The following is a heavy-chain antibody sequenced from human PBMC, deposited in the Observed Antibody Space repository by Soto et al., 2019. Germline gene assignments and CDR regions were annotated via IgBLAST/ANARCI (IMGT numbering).Heavy chain of an antibody. Sequence: PSETLSLTCTVSGDSISSGDYYWSWIRQPPGKGLEWIGCIYYSGNTYYNPSLKRRFSISVDTSKDQFSLHLSSVTVADTAVYYWARDFKRYSRLRVPLEYWGWGPLLPSPQ. J-gene: IGHJ4*02. CDR2: IYYSGNT. CDR3: ARDFKRYSRLRVPLEY. D-gene: IGHD3-16*02. V-gene: IGHV4-30-4*01. CDR1: GDSISSGDYY.